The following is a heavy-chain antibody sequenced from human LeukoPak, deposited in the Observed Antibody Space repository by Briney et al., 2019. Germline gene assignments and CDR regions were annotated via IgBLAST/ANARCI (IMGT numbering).Heavy chain of an antibody. CDR2: IKQDGSEK. V-gene: IGHV3-7*01. Sequence: GGSLRLSCVASGFTFSSRDWMTWVRQAPGKGLEWVANIKQDGSEKNYVDSVKGRFTISRDNSRNTLYLQMSRLRPEDTAVFYCARGSYSYTTSAYSYYFDYWGQGNLVTVSS. CDR3: ARGSYSYTTSAYSYYFDY. J-gene: IGHJ4*02. D-gene: IGHD3-16*01. CDR1: GFTFSSRDW.